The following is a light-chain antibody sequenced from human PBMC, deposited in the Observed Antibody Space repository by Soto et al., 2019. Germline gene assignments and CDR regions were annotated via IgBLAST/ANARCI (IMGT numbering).Light chain of an antibody. Sequence: EIVLTQSPGTLSLSPGERATLSCRASQSVTSTYLAWYQQKPGQSPRLIIYGGSTRASGFPDRFSGDGSGTDFTLTISRLEPEDSAVYYCHCQQFDSSQMYSFGKGTKLEI. J-gene: IGKJ2*03. CDR1: QSVTSTY. CDR3: QQFDSSQMYS. CDR2: GGS. V-gene: IGKV3-20*01.